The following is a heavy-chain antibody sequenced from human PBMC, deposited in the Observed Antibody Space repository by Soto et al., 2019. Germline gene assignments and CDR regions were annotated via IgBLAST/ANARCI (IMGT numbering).Heavy chain of an antibody. CDR2: IVVGSGNT. CDR1: GFTFTSSA. Sequence: SVKVSLKASGFTFTSSAVQWVRQARGQRLEWIGWIVVGSGNTNYAQKFQERVTITRDMSTSTAYMELSSLRSEDTAVYYCAPADRSQYGDSSGYYGGLGEWGQGTWVAFAS. CDR3: APADRSQYGDSSGYYGGLGE. J-gene: IGHJ4*02. V-gene: IGHV1-58*01. D-gene: IGHD3-22*01.